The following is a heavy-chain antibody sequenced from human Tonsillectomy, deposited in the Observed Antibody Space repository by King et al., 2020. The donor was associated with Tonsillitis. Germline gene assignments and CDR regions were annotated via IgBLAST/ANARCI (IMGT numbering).Heavy chain of an antibody. Sequence: VQLVESGGGLVQPGRSLRLSCAASGCHLDDYAMHWVRQAPGKGLEWVSGISWNSGSIGYADSVKGRFTISRDNAKNSLYLQMNILRAEDTALYYCAKDMSTGYCTKGVCFLGAFDIWGQGTMITVSS. V-gene: IGHV3-9*01. J-gene: IGHJ3*02. CDR3: AKDMSTGYCTKGVCFLGAFDI. D-gene: IGHD2-8*01. CDR2: ISWNSGSI. CDR1: GCHLDDYA.